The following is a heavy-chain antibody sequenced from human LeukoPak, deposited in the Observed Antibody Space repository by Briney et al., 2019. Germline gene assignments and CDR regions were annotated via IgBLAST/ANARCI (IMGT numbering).Heavy chain of an antibody. V-gene: IGHV1-69*05. CDR1: GGTFSSYA. J-gene: IGHJ4*02. Sequence: ASVKVSCKASGGTFSSYAISWVRQAPGQGLEWMGGIIPIFGTANYAQKFQGRVTITTDESTSTAYMELSSLRPEDTAVYYCARDRRRGSYYLSFDYWGQGTLVTVSS. D-gene: IGHD1-26*01. CDR3: ARDRRRGSYYLSFDY. CDR2: IIPIFGTA.